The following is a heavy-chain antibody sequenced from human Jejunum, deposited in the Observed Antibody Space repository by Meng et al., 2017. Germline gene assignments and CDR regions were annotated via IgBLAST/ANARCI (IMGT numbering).Heavy chain of an antibody. CDR1: GFPFGAYS. D-gene: IGHD3-10*01. J-gene: IGHJ4*02. CDR2: IRIIPYGGTT. CDR3: AREKGTVTRMRGDVDY. Sequence: SGAASGFPFGAYSMSWFRQAPGKGLEWVAFIRIIPYGGTTEYAASVKGRFTNSRDDSEAIAYLQMSSLKTEDTAVYYWAREKGTVTRMRGDVDYWGQGTLVTVSS. V-gene: IGHV3-49*03.